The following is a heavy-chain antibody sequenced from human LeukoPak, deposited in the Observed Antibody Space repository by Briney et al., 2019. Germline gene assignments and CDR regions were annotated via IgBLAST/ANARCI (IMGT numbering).Heavy chain of an antibody. J-gene: IGHJ6*03. CDR2: IYTSGST. CDR3: AREVSSDIVVVPAAYYYMDV. V-gene: IGHV4-4*07. D-gene: IGHD2-2*01. Sequence: SETLSLTCTVSGGSISSYYWSWIRQPAGKGLEWIGRIYTSGSTNYNPSLKSRVTMSVDTSKNQFSLKLSSVTAADTAVYYCAREVSSDIVVVPAAYYYMDVWGKGTTVTVSS. CDR1: GGSISSYY.